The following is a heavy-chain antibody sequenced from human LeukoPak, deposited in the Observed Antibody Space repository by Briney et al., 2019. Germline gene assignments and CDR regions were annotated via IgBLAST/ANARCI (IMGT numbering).Heavy chain of an antibody. CDR1: GYTFTSYD. V-gene: IGHV1-8*01. Sequence: ASVKVSCKASGYTFTSYDINWVRQATGQGLEWMGWMNPNSGNTGYPQKFQGRVTMTRNTSISTAYMELSSLRSEDTAVYYCARGRFFVRGSYGMDVWGQGTTVTVSS. D-gene: IGHD1-26*01. CDR3: ARGRFFVRGSYGMDV. CDR2: MNPNSGNT. J-gene: IGHJ6*02.